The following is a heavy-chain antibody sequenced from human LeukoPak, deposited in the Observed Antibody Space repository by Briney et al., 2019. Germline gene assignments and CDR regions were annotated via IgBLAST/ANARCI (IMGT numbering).Heavy chain of an antibody. D-gene: IGHD6-6*01. CDR3: ARASIAARPRAFDY. CDR1: GYTFTSYY. Sequence: ASVKVSCKASGYTFTSYYMHWVRQAPGQGLEWMGIINPSGGSTSYAQKFQGRVTMTRDMSTRTVYMELSRLRSEDTAVYYCARASIAARPRAFDYWGQGTLVTVSS. CDR2: INPSGGST. J-gene: IGHJ4*02. V-gene: IGHV1-46*01.